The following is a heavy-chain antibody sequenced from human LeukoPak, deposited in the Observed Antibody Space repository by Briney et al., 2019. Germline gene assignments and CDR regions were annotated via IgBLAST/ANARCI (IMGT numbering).Heavy chain of an antibody. CDR1: GGSISSGSYY. CDR2: IYTSGST. V-gene: IGHV4-61*02. CDR3: ARDFVQLGYFDY. D-gene: IGHD1-1*01. J-gene: IGHJ4*02. Sequence: PSETLSLTCTVSGGSISSGSYYWSWIRQPAGKGLEWIGRIYTSGSTNYNPSLKSRVTISVDTSKNQFSLKLSSVTAADTAVYYCARDFVQLGYFDYWGQGTLVTVSS.